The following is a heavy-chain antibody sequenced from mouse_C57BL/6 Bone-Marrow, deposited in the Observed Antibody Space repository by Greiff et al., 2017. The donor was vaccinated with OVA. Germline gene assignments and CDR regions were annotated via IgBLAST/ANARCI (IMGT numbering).Heavy chain of an antibody. CDR3: ARHYDYSYWYFDV. V-gene: IGHV1-55*01. CDR1: GYTFTSYW. Sequence: VQLQQPGAELVKPGASVKMSCKASGYTFTSYWITWVKQRPGQGLEWLGDIYPGSGSTNYNEKFKSKATLTVDTSSSTAYMQLSSLTSEDSAVYYCARHYDYSYWYFDVWGTGTTVTVSS. J-gene: IGHJ1*03. D-gene: IGHD2-4*01. CDR2: IYPGSGST.